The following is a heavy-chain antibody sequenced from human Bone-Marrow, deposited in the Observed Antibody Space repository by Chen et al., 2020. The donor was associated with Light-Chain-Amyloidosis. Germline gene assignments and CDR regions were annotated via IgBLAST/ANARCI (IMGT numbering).Heavy chain of an antibody. CDR2: INPDSGDT. CDR1: GYTFTGFY. V-gene: IGHV1-2*02. J-gene: IGHJ4*02. CDR3: ARNRGGITLEGVDF. D-gene: IGHD3-10*01. Sequence: QVHLVQSGAEVKKPGASVKVSCKASGYTFTGFYIHWVRQAPGQGPEWMGWINPDSGDTSYEQTFQGRVTMTRDTPISTAYMELSSLRSDDTAVYFCARNRGGITLEGVDFWAQGTLVTVSS.